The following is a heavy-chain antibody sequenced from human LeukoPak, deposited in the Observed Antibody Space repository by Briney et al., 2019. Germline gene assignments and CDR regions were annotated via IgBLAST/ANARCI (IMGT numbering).Heavy chain of an antibody. D-gene: IGHD3-9*01. V-gene: IGHV4-31*03. CDR1: GGSISSGGYY. CDR3: ARGDYDILTGYRYFDY. CDR2: IYYSGST. Sequence: SQALSLTCTVSGGSISSGGYYWSWIRQHPGKGLEWIGYIYYSGSTYYNPSLKSRVTMSVDTSKNQFSLKLSSVTAADTAVYYCARGDYDILTGYRYFDYWGQGTLVTVSS. J-gene: IGHJ4*02.